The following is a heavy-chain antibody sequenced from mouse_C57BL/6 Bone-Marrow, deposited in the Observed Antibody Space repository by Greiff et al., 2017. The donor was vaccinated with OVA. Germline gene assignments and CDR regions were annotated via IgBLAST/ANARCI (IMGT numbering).Heavy chain of an antibody. J-gene: IGHJ2*01. V-gene: IGHV1-81*01. D-gene: IGHD1-1*01. Sequence: QVQLQQSGAELARPGASVKLSCKASGYTFTSYGISWVKQRTGQGLEWIGEIYPRSGNTYYNEKFKGKATLTADKSSSTAYMELRSLTSEDSAVYFCAKSFGINYPYYFYYWGQGTTRTVSS. CDR2: IYPRSGNT. CDR3: AKSFGINYPYYFYY. CDR1: GYTFTSYG.